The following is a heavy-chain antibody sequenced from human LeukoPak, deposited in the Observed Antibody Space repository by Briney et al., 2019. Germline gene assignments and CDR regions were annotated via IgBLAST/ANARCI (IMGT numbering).Heavy chain of an antibody. CDR1: GFTFSSYS. Sequence: GGSLRPSCAASGFTFSSYSMNWVRQAPGKGLEWVSAISGSGGSTYYADSVKGRFTISRDNSKNTLYLQMNSLRAEDTAVYYCAKNPYDFWSGYWAFDIWGQGTMVTVSS. CDR3: AKNPYDFWSGYWAFDI. V-gene: IGHV3-23*01. CDR2: ISGSGGST. D-gene: IGHD3-3*01. J-gene: IGHJ3*02.